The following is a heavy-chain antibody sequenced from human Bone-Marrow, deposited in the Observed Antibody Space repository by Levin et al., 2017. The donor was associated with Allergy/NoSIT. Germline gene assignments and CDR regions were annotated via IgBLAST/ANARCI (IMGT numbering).Heavy chain of an antibody. J-gene: IGHJ4*02. CDR1: GGSISADY. V-gene: IGHV4-59*01. Sequence: SQTLSLTCTVSGGSISADYWSWIRQPPGQGLEWIAWISYSGETNYNPSLKSRVTISADTSKNQFSLKLSSVTAADTAVFYCARGGTSSKYFDYWGRGTLVTVSP. CDR2: ISYSGET. D-gene: IGHD1-1*01. CDR3: ARGGTSSKYFDY.